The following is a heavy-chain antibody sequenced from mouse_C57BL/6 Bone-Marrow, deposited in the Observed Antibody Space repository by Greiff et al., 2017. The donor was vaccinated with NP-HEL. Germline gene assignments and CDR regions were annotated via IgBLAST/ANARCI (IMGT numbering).Heavy chain of an antibody. Sequence: EVQLQQSGPELVKPGASVKISCKASGYTFTDYYMNWVKQSHGKSLEWIGDINPNNGGTSYNQKFKGKATLTVDKSSSTAYMELRSLTSEDSAVYYCARRRIYYWYYFDYWGQGTTLTVSS. CDR3: ARRRIYYWYYFDY. D-gene: IGHD2-14*01. V-gene: IGHV1-26*01. CDR2: INPNNGGT. J-gene: IGHJ2*01. CDR1: GYTFTDYY.